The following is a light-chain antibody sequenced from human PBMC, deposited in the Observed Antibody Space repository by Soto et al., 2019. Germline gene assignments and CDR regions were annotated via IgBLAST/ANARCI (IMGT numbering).Light chain of an antibody. Sequence: AIRMTQSPSSFSASKGDRVTITCRASQGISSYLAWYQQKPGKAPKLLIYAASTLQSGVPSRFSGSGSGTDFTLTISCLQSEDFATYYCQQYYSYPWTFGQGTKGDIK. CDR3: QQYYSYPWT. CDR2: AAS. V-gene: IGKV1-8*01. CDR1: QGISSY. J-gene: IGKJ1*01.